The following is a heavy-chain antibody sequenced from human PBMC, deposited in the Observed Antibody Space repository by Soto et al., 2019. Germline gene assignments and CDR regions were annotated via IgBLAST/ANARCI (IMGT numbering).Heavy chain of an antibody. D-gene: IGHD2-2*01. CDR3: AARSCSSTACFHFDY. CDR2: ISSDGRST. CDR1: GFTFSSYG. V-gene: IGHV3-64*02. J-gene: IGHJ4*02. Sequence: GGSLRLACAASGFTFSSYGMHWVRQAPGKGLEYVSAISSDGRSTYYADSVKGRFTISRDNSKNTLFLQMGSLRAEDMAVYYCAARSCSSTACFHFDYWGLGTLVTVS.